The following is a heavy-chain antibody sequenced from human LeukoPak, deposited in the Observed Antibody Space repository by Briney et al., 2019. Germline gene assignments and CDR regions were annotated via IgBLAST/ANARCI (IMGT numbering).Heavy chain of an antibody. CDR1: GYTFTGYY. J-gene: IGHJ5*02. CDR3: ARARRVFLYWFDP. Sequence: ASVKVSCKASGYTFTGYYMHWVRQAPGQGLEWMGWINPNSGGTNYAQKFQGRVTMTRDTSISTAYMELSTLRSDDTAVYYCARARRVFLYWFDPWGQGTLVTVSS. CDR2: INPNSGGT. D-gene: IGHD2-8*01. V-gene: IGHV1-2*02.